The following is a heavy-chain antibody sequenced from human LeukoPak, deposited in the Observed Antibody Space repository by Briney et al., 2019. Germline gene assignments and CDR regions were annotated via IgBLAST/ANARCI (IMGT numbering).Heavy chain of an antibody. V-gene: IGHV3-74*01. D-gene: IGHD1/OR15-1a*01. CDR3: ARVKQGYYFDY. CDR1: GFTFSSYW. CDR2: INSDGSST. Sequence: GGSLRLSCAASGFTFSSYWMHWVRQAPGKGLVWVSRINSDGSSTSYADSVKGRFTISRDNAKNTLYLQMNSLRAEDTAVYYCARVKQGYYFDYWGQGTLVTVSS. J-gene: IGHJ4*02.